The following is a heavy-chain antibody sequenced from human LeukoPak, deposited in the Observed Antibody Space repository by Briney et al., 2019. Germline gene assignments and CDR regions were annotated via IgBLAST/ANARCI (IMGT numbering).Heavy chain of an antibody. D-gene: IGHD3-10*01. CDR1: GFTFRSNW. Sequence: PGGSLRLSCAASGFTFRSNWMHWVRQALGRGLVWVSRIRPDGSGSNYADSVKGRFTISRDNAKNTLYLQMNGLRAEDTAIYYCTRGRSGANPNALDIWGQGTMVTVSS. CDR2: IRPDGSGS. J-gene: IGHJ3*02. CDR3: TRGRSGANPNALDI. V-gene: IGHV3-74*01.